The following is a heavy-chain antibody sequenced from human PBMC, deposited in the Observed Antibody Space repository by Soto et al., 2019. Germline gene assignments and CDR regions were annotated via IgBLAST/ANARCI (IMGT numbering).Heavy chain of an antibody. Sequence: EVQLVQSGAEVKKPGESLRISCKGSGYSFTSYWISWVRQMPWKGLEWMGRIDPSDSYTNYSPSFQGHVTISADKSISTAYLQWSSLKASDTAMYYCARLGIAAAEAYGMDVWGQGTTVTVAS. V-gene: IGHV5-10-1*01. CDR2: IDPSDSYT. CDR1: GYSFTSYW. J-gene: IGHJ6*02. CDR3: ARLGIAAAEAYGMDV. D-gene: IGHD6-13*01.